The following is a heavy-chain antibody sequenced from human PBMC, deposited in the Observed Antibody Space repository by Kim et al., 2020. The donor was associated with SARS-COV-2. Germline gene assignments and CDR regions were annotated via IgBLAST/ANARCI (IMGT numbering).Heavy chain of an antibody. CDR1: GFTFSSYG. Sequence: GGSLRLSCAASGFTFSSYGMHWVRQAPGKGLEWVAVISYDGSNKYYADSVKGRFTISRDNSKNTLYLQMNSLRAEDTAVYYCAKPATVTAVFDYWGQGTLVTVSS. CDR2: ISYDGSNK. J-gene: IGHJ4*02. V-gene: IGHV3-30*18. CDR3: AKPATVTAVFDY. D-gene: IGHD4-17*01.